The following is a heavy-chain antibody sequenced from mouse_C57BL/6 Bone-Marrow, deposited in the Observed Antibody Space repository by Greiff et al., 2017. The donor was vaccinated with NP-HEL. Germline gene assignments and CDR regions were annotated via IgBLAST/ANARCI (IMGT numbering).Heavy chain of an antibody. CDR3: AREGGWFPWFAY. CDR1: GFTFSSYG. Sequence: EVMLVESGGDLVKPGGSLKLSCAASGFTFSSYGMSWVRQTPDKRLEWVATISSGGSYTYYPDSVKGRFTISRDNAKNTLYLQMSSLKSEDTAMYYCAREGGWFPWFAYWGQGTLVTVSA. J-gene: IGHJ3*01. V-gene: IGHV5-6*01. CDR2: ISSGGSYT. D-gene: IGHD2-2*01.